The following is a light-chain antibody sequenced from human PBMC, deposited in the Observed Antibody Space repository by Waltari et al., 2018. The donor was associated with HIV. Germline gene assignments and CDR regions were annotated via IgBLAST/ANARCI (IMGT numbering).Light chain of an antibody. CDR2: DVT. Sequence: QSALTQPASLSGSPGQSITISCTGTNNDVGVYNFVSWHQQHPDKAPKLVIFDVTKRPSGISSRFSGSKSANMASLTISGLQADDEAHYYCCSYTSSNSWVFGGGTKLTVL. J-gene: IGLJ3*02. CDR3: CSYTSSNSWV. V-gene: IGLV2-14*03. CDR1: NNDVGVYNF.